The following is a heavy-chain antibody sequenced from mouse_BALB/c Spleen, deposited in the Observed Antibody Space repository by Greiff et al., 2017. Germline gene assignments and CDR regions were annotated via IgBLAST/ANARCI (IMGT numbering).Heavy chain of an antibody. V-gene: IGHV5-17*02. CDR2: ISSGSSTI. CDR3: AREGGGTTGFAY. Sequence: EVQRVESGGGLVQPGGSRKLSCAASGFTFSSFGMHWVRQAPEKGLEWVAYISSGSSTIYYADTVKGRFTISRDNPKNTLFLQMTSLRSEDTAMYYCAREGGGTTGFAYWGQGTLVTVSA. J-gene: IGHJ3*01. D-gene: IGHD2-14*01. CDR1: GFTFSSFG.